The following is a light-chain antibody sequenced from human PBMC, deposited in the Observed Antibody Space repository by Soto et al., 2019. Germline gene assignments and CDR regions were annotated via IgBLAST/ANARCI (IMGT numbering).Light chain of an antibody. CDR2: GAS. Sequence: EIVLTQSPGTLSLSPGDRATLSCRASQSVTSTYLAWYQHKRGQAPRLLIYGASSRATGIPDRFGGSGSGTDFTLTISRLEPEDFAVYYCQEYGYSRTFGQGTKVDIK. J-gene: IGKJ1*01. CDR1: QSVTSTY. V-gene: IGKV3-20*01. CDR3: QEYGYSRT.